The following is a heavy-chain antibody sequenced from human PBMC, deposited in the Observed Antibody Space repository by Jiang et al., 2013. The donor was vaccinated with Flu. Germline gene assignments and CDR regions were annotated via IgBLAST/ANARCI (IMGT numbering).Heavy chain of an antibody. J-gene: IGHJ6*02. Sequence: PGLVKPSETLSLTCTVSGGSISSSSYYWGWIRQPPGKGLEWIGSIYYSGSTYYNPSLKSRVTISVDTSKNQFPLKLSSVTAADTAVYYCARDMGDAVQGVIPVYYYYYYGMDVWGQGTTVTVSS. D-gene: IGHD3-10*01. CDR2: IYYSGST. CDR3: ARDMGDAVQGVIPVYYYYYYGMDV. V-gene: IGHV4-39*06. CDR1: GGSISSSSYY.